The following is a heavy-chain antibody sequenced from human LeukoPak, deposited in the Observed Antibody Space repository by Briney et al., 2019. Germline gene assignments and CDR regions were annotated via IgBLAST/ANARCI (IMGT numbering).Heavy chain of an antibody. CDR3: ARDLRITIFGVVIPWAFDI. V-gene: IGHV4-59*01. J-gene: IGHJ3*02. CDR2: IYYSGST. D-gene: IGHD3-3*01. CDR1: RGSISSDY. Sequence: PSETLSLTCTVSRGSISSDYWSWIRQPPGKGLEWIGYIYYSGSTSYNPSLKSRVTISVDTSKNQFSLKLSSVTAADTAVYYCARDLRITIFGVVIPWAFDIWGQGTMVIVSS.